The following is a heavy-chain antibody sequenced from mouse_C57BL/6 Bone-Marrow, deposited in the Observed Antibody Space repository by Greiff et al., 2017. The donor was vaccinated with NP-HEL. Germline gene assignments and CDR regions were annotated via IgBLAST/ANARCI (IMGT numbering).Heavy chain of an antibody. Sequence: QVHVKQSGAELVKPGASVKMSCKASGYTFTTYPIEWMKQNHGKSLEWIGNFHPYNDDTKYNEKFKGKATLTVEKSSSTVYLELSRLTSDDSAVCYCARHSNYEYFDVWGTGTTVTVSS. V-gene: IGHV1-47*01. J-gene: IGHJ1*03. CDR2: FHPYNDDT. D-gene: IGHD2-5*01. CDR3: ARHSNYEYFDV. CDR1: GYTFTTYP.